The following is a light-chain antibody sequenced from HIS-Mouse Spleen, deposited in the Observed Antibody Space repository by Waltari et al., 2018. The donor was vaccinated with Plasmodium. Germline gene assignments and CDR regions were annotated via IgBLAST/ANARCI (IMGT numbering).Light chain of an antibody. Sequence: QSALTQPRSVSGSPGQSVTISCTGTSSDVGGYNYVSWYQQQPGKAPKLMIYDVIKRPSGVPDRVSGSKAGNPASLTISGLQAEDEADYYCCSYAGSYTWVFGGGTKLTVL. V-gene: IGLV2-11*01. CDR1: SSDVGGYNY. J-gene: IGLJ3*02. CDR3: CSYAGSYTWV. CDR2: DVI.